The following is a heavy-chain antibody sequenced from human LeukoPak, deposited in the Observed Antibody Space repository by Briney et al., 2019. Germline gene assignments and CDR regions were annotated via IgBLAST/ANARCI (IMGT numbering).Heavy chain of an antibody. V-gene: IGHV4-34*01. D-gene: IGHD4-23*01. J-gene: IGHJ4*02. CDR3: AGDLMTTVVKGDGY. CDR2: INHSGST. Sequence: SETLSLTCAVYGGSFSGYYWSWIRQPPGKGLEWIGEINHSGSTNYNPSLKSRVTISVDTSKNQFSLKLSSVTAADTAVYYCAGDLMTTVVKGDGYWGQGTLVTVSS. CDR1: GGSFSGYY.